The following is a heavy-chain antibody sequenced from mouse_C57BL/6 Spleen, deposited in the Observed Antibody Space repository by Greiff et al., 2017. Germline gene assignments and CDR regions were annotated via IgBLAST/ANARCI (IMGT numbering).Heavy chain of an antibody. J-gene: IGHJ4*01. V-gene: IGHV1-39*01. CDR1: GYTFTDYY. D-gene: IGHD1-1*02. Sequence: EVKLLQSGPELVKPGASVKISCKASGYTFTDYYMNWVKQSNGKSLEWIGVINPNYGTTSYNQKFKGKATLTVDKSSSTAYMELISLTSEDSAVYYCARWGGSWAMDYWGQGTSVTVSS. CDR2: INPNYGTT. CDR3: ARWGGSWAMDY.